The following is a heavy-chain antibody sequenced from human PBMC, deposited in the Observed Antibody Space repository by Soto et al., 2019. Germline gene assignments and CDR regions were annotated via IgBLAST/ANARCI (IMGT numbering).Heavy chain of an antibody. V-gene: IGHV1-69*13. J-gene: IGHJ6*02. CDR1: GGTFSSYA. CDR3: ARGNIVVVPAASIPGYYYYYGMDV. D-gene: IGHD2-2*01. CDR2: IIPIFGTA. Sequence: SVKVSCKASGGTFSSYAISWVRQAPGQGLEWMGVIIPIFGTANYAQKFQGRVTITADESTSTAYMELSSLRSEDTTVYYCARGNIVVVPAASIPGYYYYYGMDVWGQGTTVTVSS.